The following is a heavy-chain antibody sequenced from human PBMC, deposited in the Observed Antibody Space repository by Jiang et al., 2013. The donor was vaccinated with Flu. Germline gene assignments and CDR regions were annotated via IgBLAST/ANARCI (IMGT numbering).Heavy chain of an antibody. J-gene: IGHJ5*02. V-gene: IGHV4-39*07. CDR1: GGSISSSSYY. D-gene: IGHD6-19*01. CDR3: ARQAPAVAGSNWFDP. Sequence: LLKPSETLSLTCTVSGGSISSSSYYWGLDPPAPRKGLEWIGSIYYSGSTYYNPSLKSRVTISVDTSKNQFSLKLSSVTAADTAVYYCARQAPAVAGSNWFDPWGQGTLVTVSS. CDR2: IYYSGST.